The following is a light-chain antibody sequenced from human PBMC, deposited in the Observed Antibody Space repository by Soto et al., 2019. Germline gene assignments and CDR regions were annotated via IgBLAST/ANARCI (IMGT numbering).Light chain of an antibody. Sequence: QSALTQPASVSGSPGQSITISCTGTSSDVGSYNYVSWYQQNPGKAPKLIIHDVSNRPSGVSNRFSGSKSGNTASLTISGLQAEDEANYYCSSYTSTNTLIFGGGTKLTDL. CDR3: SSYTSTNTLI. CDR1: SSDVGSYNY. CDR2: DVS. J-gene: IGLJ2*01. V-gene: IGLV2-14*01.